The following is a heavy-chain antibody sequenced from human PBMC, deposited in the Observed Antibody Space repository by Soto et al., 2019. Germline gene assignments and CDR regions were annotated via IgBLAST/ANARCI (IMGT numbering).Heavy chain of an antibody. CDR3: AGDRSNSPDYFDY. D-gene: IGHD6-6*01. CDR2: IYYSGRT. V-gene: IGHV4-30-4*01. J-gene: IGHJ4*02. Sequence: SETLSLTCTVSGGSISSDDYYWSWIRQPPGKGLEWIGHIYYSGRTYYNPSLKSRLTISVDTSKNQFSLKLSSVSAADTAVYFCAGDRSNSPDYFDYWGQGTLVTVSS. CDR1: GGSISSDDYY.